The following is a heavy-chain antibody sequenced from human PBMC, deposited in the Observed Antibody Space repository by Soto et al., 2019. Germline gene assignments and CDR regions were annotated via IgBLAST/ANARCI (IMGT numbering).Heavy chain of an antibody. CDR3: VHRRPGLYFDS. Sequence: QITLKESGPTLVKPTQTLTLTCTLSGVSLSTHGVGVGWIRQPPGKALEWLALIYWDDDVRYSPSLDSRLTITKDTSKNQLFLMMTNVDPVDTATYYCVHRRPGLYFDSWGQGILVTVSS. V-gene: IGHV2-5*02. CDR2: IYWDDDV. CDR1: GVSLSTHGVG. J-gene: IGHJ4*02.